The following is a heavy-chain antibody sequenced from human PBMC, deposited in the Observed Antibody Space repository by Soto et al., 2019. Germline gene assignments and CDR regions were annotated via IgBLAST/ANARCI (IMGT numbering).Heavy chain of an antibody. CDR3: ARFEWELYGVDY. V-gene: IGHV4-39*01. Sequence: QLQLQESGPGLVKPSETLSLTCTVSGGSISSSSYYWGWIRQPPGKGLEWIGSIYYSGSTYYNPYPKSRDTISVDTSKKQFSLKLSSVTAADTAVYYCARFEWELYGVDYWGQGTLVTVSS. D-gene: IGHD1-26*01. CDR1: GGSISSSSYY. J-gene: IGHJ4*02. CDR2: IYYSGST.